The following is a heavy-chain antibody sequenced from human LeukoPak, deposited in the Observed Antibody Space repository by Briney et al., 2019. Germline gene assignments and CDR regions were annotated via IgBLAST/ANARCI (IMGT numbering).Heavy chain of an antibody. J-gene: IGHJ4*02. CDR1: GYSLNSYW. V-gene: IGHV5-51*01. CDR2: IYPGDSHT. Sequence: ESLKISRKGPGYSLNSYWIGRVREMPGKGLEWMGIIYPGDSHTRYSPSFQGQVTISADKSISTAYLQWSSLKASDTAMYYCARLGYNPGPFDYWGQRTLVTVSS. CDR3: ARLGYNPGPFDY. D-gene: IGHD5-24*01.